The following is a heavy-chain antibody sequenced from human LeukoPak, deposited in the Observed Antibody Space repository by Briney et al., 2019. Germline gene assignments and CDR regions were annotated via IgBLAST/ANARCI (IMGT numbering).Heavy chain of an antibody. CDR2: IKQDGSEK. V-gene: IGHV3-7*01. D-gene: IGHD3-10*01. CDR1: GFTFTTYW. J-gene: IGHJ1*01. CDR3: AKKSYYYGSGSYLAREYFQH. Sequence: GGSLRLSCAASGFTFTTYWMSWVRQAPGKGLEWMANIKQDGSEKYYVDSVKGRFTISRDNAKNSLYLQMNSLRAEDTAVYYCAKKSYYYGSGSYLAREYFQHWGQGTLVTVSS.